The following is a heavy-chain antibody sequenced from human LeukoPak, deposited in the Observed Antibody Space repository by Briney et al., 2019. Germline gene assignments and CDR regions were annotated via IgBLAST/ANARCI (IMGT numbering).Heavy chain of an antibody. J-gene: IGHJ2*01. CDR1: GYTFTGPY. V-gene: IGHV1-2*02. D-gene: IGHD5/OR15-5a*01. CDR2: INPNSGAT. CDR3: ARDYTSNWYFDL. Sequence: ASVKVSCKASGYTFTGPYIHWMRQAPGQGLEWMGWINPNSGATKYAQKFQGRVTVTRDTSTSTAYMELSGLRADDTAAYYCARDYTSNWYFDLWGRGTLVTVSS.